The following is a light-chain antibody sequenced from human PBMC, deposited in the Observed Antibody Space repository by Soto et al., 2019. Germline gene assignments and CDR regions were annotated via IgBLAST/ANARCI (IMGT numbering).Light chain of an antibody. CDR1: SSNIGAGYD. J-gene: IGLJ3*02. CDR3: QSYDSSLSGWV. CDR2: GNS. V-gene: IGLV1-40*01. Sequence: QSVLTQPPSVSGAPGQRVTISCTESSSNIGAGYDVHWYQQLPGTAPKLLIYGNSNRPSGVPDRFSGSKSGTSASRAITGLQAADEADYYCQSYDSSLSGWVLGGGTKLTVL.